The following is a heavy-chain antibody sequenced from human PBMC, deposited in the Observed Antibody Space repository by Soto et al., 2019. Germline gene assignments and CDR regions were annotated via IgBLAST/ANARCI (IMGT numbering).Heavy chain of an antibody. CDR2: TSWDGNNK. CDR1: GFSFSGYA. J-gene: IGHJ6*02. V-gene: IGHV3-30*04. CDR3: AKVVVAAAMINYYYGMDV. Sequence: QVQLVESGGGVVQPGGSLRLSCAASGFSFSGYAMLWVRQPPGKGLEWVAVTSWDGNNKYYADSVQGRFTISRDNSKNTLYLQMNSLRAEDMAVYYCAKVVVAAAMINYYYGMDVWGQGTTVTVSS. D-gene: IGHD2-2*01.